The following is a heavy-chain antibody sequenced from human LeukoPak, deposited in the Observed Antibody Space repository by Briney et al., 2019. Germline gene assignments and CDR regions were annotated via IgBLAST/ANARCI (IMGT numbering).Heavy chain of an antibody. CDR3: ARGLWSGYYMLHNWFDP. Sequence: SVKVSCKASGGTFSSYAISWVRQAPGQGLEWMGGIIPIFGTANYAQKFQGRVTITADESTSTAYMELSSLRSEDTAVYYCARGLWSGYYMLHNWFDPWGQGTLVTVSS. CDR1: GGTFSSYA. J-gene: IGHJ5*02. V-gene: IGHV1-69*01. D-gene: IGHD3-3*01. CDR2: IIPIFGTA.